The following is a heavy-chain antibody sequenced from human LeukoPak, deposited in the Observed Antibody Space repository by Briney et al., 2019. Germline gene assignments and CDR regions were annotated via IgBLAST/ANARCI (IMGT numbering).Heavy chain of an antibody. CDR3: ARDLASDYYDSSGYYDAFDI. CDR2: ISGSGGST. J-gene: IGHJ3*02. CDR1: GFTFSIYA. V-gene: IGHV3-23*01. Sequence: GGSLRLSCAASGFTFSIYAMSWVRQAPGKGLEWVSAISGSGGSTYYADSVKGRFTISRDNSKNTLYLQMNSLRAEDTAVYYCARDLASDYYDSSGYYDAFDIWGQGTMVTVSS. D-gene: IGHD3-22*01.